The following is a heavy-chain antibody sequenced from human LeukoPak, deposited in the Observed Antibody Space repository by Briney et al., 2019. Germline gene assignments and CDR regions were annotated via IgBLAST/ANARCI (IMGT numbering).Heavy chain of an antibody. CDR3: AREGRVAAAGAKKNWFDP. J-gene: IGHJ5*02. Sequence: GASVKLFRNVSGYTFTELSMQWVRLPPGKGLEWMGWTHPNSDGTNYAQTVQGRVTITRPTSNHTVNVELKRKRCDDAAGYYCAREGRVAAAGAKKNWFDPWGQGTLVTVSS. D-gene: IGHD6-13*01. CDR1: GYTFTELS. V-gene: IGHV1-2*02. CDR2: THPNSDGT.